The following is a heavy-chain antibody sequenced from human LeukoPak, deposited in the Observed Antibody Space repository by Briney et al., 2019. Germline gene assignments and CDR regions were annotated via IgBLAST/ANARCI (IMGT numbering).Heavy chain of an antibody. J-gene: IGHJ4*02. CDR3: VKGDRIAAPSY. V-gene: IGHV3-23*01. CDR2: ISGSGGST. CDR1: GFTFSSYA. D-gene: IGHD6-13*01. Sequence: GGSLRLSCAASGFTFSSYAMSWVRQAPGKGLGWVSAISGSGGSTYYADSVKGRFTISRDNSKNTLYLQMNSLRAEDAAVYYCVKGDRIAAPSYWGQGTLVTVSS.